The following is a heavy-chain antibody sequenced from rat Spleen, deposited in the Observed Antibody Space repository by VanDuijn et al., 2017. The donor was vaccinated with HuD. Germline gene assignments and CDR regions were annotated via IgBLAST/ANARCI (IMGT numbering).Heavy chain of an antibody. J-gene: IGHJ2*01. V-gene: IGHV2-45*01. CDR1: GFSLTKYN. CDR2: LWSGGTT. Sequence: QVQLKESGPGLVQPSQTLSLTCTVSGFSLTKYNVHWVRQPPGQGLEWMGLLWSGGTTDYNSPLKSRLSISRDISKSQVFLKMNSLQTEDTATYYCARDESYFDYWGQGVMVTVSS. CDR3: ARDESYFDY.